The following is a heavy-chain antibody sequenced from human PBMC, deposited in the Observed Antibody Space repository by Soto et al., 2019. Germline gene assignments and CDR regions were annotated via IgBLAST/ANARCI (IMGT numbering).Heavy chain of an antibody. Sequence: EVQLVEFGGGLVQPGGSLRLSCATSGFTFSSYEMNWVRQAPGKGLEWVSYISSSGSTIYYADSVKGRFTISRDNAKNSLYLQMDSLRAEDTAVYYCARDQEAGSFFPYYYGMDVWGQGTTVTVSS. CDR3: ARDQEAGSFFPYYYGMDV. CDR2: ISSSGSTI. CDR1: GFTFSSYE. J-gene: IGHJ6*02. V-gene: IGHV3-48*03. D-gene: IGHD6-13*01.